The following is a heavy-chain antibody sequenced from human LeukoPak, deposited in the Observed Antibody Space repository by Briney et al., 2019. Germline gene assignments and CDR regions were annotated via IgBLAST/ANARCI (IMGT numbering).Heavy chain of an antibody. CDR1: GFTFSSYS. Sequence: GGSLRLSCAASGFTFSSYSMNWVRQAPGKGLEWVSSISSSSSYIYYADSVKGRFTISRDNAKNSLYLQMNSLRAEDTAVYYCARGNWNYVLFSGYWGQGTLVPVSS. V-gene: IGHV3-21*01. CDR3: ARGNWNYVLFSGY. D-gene: IGHD1-7*01. J-gene: IGHJ4*02. CDR2: ISSSSSYI.